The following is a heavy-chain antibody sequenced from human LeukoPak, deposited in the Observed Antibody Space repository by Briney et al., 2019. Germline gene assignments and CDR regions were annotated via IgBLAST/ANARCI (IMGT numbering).Heavy chain of an antibody. CDR3: ARDPIHDY. CDR2: IYSGGST. V-gene: IGHV3-53*01. D-gene: IGHD5-18*01. J-gene: IGHJ4*02. CDR1: GFTVSSNY. Sequence: PGGSLRLSCAASGFTVSSNYMNWVRRAPGKGLEWVSVIYSGGSTYYADSVKGRFTISRDNSKNTLYLQMNSLRAEDTAVYYCARDPIHDYWGQGTLVTVSS.